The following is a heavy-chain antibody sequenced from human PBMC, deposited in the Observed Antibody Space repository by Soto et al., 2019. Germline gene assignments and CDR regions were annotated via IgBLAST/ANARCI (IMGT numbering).Heavy chain of an antibody. CDR2: IDPSDSYT. CDR3: ARHDIVVVPAAIYYGMDV. V-gene: IGHV5-10-1*01. CDR1: GGTFSSYA. Sequence: GASVKVSCKASGGTFSSYAISWVRQMPGKGLEWMGRIDPSDSYTNYSPSFQGHVTISADKSISTAYLQWSSLKASDTAMYYCARHDIVVVPAAIYYGMDVWGQGTTVTVSS. D-gene: IGHD2-2*01. J-gene: IGHJ6*02.